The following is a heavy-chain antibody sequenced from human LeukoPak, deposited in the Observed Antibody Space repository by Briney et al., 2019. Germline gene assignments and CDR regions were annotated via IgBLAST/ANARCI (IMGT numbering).Heavy chain of an antibody. J-gene: IGHJ4*02. V-gene: IGHV1-69*13. Sequence: GASVKVSCKASGGTFSSYAICWVRQAPGQGLEWMGGIIPIFGTANYAQKFQGRVTITADESTSTAYMELSSLRSEDTAVYYCASGYDFWSGPRSYFDYWGQGTLVTVSS. D-gene: IGHD3-3*01. CDR1: GGTFSSYA. CDR2: IIPIFGTA. CDR3: ASGYDFWSGPRSYFDY.